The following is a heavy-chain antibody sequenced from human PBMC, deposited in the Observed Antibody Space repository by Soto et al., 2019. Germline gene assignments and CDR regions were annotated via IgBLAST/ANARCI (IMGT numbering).Heavy chain of an antibody. J-gene: IGHJ5*02. CDR3: AKSPPRRFLEWLDNWFDP. Sequence: GGSLRLSCAASGFTFSSYAMSWVRQAPGKGLEWVSAISGSGGSTYYADSVKGRFTISRDNSKNTLYLQMNSLRAEDTAVYYCAKSPPRRFLEWLDNWFDPWGQGTLVTVSS. CDR1: GFTFSSYA. D-gene: IGHD3-3*01. CDR2: ISGSGGST. V-gene: IGHV3-23*01.